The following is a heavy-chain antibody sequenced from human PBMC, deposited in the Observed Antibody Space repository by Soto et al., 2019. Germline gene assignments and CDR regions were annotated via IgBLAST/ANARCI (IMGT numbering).Heavy chain of an antibody. CDR2: IRSKAYGGTT. J-gene: IGHJ6*02. V-gene: IGHV3-49*04. D-gene: IGHD4-17*01. Sequence: PGGSLRLSCTASRFTFGDYSMSWVRQAPGKGLEWVGFIRSKAYGGTTEYAASVKGRFTISRDDSKSIAYLQMNSLKTEDTAVYYCTREGLVGLYGGMDVWGQGTTVTVSS. CDR1: RFTFGDYS. CDR3: TREGLVGLYGGMDV.